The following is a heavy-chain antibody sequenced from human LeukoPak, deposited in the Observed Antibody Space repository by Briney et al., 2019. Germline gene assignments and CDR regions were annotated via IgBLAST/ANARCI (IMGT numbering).Heavy chain of an antibody. V-gene: IGHV4-39*01. Sequence: PSETLSLTCTVSGGSISGSSYYWGWVRQPPGKGLECIGSIYYSGSPYYNPSLKSRVTMSMDTSKNQFSLKLSSVTAADTAVYYCARIRGYSYGDAYWYFDLWGRGTLVTVSS. CDR1: GGSISGSSYY. D-gene: IGHD5-18*01. J-gene: IGHJ2*01. CDR2: IYYSGSP. CDR3: ARIRGYSYGDAYWYFDL.